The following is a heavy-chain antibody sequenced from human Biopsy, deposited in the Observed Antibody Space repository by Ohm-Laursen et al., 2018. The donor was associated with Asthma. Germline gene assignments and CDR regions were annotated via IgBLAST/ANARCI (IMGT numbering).Heavy chain of an antibody. CDR1: GFTFDNYV. CDR2: ISWNSATV. Sequence: SLRLSCAASGFTFDNYVMTWVRQAPGKGLEWVSGISWNSATVAYADPVKGRFTISRDNAKNSLYLQMNSLRPDDTALYYCAKDMGAGGNDPDSFIGYYGMDVWGQGTTVTVSS. CDR3: AKDMGAGGNDPDSFIGYYGMDV. J-gene: IGHJ6*02. V-gene: IGHV3-9*01. D-gene: IGHD3-16*01.